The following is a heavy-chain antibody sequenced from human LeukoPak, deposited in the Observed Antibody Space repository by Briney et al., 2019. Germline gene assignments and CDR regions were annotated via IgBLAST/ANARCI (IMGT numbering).Heavy chain of an antibody. V-gene: IGHV3-72*01. J-gene: IGHJ3*02. CDR3: TRDGSNAAFDI. Sequence: PGGSLRLSCAASGFTFSDYYMDWVRQAPGKGLEWVGRTRNKANRYTTEYAASVKGRFTISRDDPKNSLYLQMNSLKTEDTAVYYCTRDGSNAAFDIWGQGTMVTVSS. CDR1: GFTFSDYY. D-gene: IGHD1-26*01. CDR2: TRNKANRYTT.